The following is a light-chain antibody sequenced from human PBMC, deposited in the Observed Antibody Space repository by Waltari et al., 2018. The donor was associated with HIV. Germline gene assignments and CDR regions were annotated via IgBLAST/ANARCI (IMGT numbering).Light chain of an antibody. J-gene: IGLJ3*02. CDR2: RNN. CDR1: NSNIGTNS. V-gene: IGLV1-47*01. Sequence: QPVLTQPPSASGTPGHGGTISCSGSNSNIGTNSVYWYQHLPGMAPKLLIYRNNRRPSGIPDRFAGSRSGTSASLAISGLRSEDEADYYCATWDDSLIWVFGGGTKLTVL. CDR3: ATWDDSLIWV.